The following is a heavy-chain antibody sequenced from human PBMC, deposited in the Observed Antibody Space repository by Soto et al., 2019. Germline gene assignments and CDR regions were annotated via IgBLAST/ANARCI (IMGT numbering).Heavy chain of an antibody. V-gene: IGHV3-23*01. CDR2: ISGSGGST. CDR1: GFTFSSYA. J-gene: IGHJ6*02. Sequence: GGSLRLSCAASGFTFSSYAMRWVRQAPGKGLEWVSAISGSGGSTYYADSVKGRFTISRDNSKNTLYLQMNSLRAEDTAVYYCAKVAYDFWSGKDYGMDVWGQGTTVTVSS. CDR3: AKVAYDFWSGKDYGMDV. D-gene: IGHD3-3*01.